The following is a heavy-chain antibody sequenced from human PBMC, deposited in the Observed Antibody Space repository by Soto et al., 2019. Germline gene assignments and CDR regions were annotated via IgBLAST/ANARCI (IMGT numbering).Heavy chain of an antibody. D-gene: IGHD3-22*01. V-gene: IGHV4-61*01. CDR1: GGSVSSGSYY. J-gene: IGHJ4*02. CDR2: IYYSGST. Sequence: SETLSLTCTVSGGSVSSGSYYWSWIRQPPGKGLECIGYIYYSGSTNYNPSLKSRVTISVDTSKNQFSLKLSSVTAADTAVYYCSYLQPDSSGYSFYFWGQGTLVTVSS. CDR3: SYLQPDSSGYSFYF.